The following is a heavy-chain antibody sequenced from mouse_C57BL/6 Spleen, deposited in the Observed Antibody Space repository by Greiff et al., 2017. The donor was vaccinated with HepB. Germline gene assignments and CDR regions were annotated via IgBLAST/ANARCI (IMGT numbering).Heavy chain of an antibody. Sequence: QVQLQQPGAELVRPGTSVKLSCKASGYTFTSYWMHWVKQRPGQGLEWIGVIDPSDSYTNYNQKFKGKATLTVDTSSSTAYMQLSSLTSEDSAVYYCARVGGDYWGQGTSVTVSS. V-gene: IGHV1-59*01. CDR2: IDPSDSYT. J-gene: IGHJ4*01. CDR3: ARVGGDY. CDR1: GYTFTSYW.